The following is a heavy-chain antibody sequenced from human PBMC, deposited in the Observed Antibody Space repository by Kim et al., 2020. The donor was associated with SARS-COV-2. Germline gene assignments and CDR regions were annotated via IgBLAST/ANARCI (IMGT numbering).Heavy chain of an antibody. Sequence: GGSLRLSCAASGFTFSSFWMTWVRQAPGKGLEWVANIKQDGSEKYYADSVKGRFTISRDNAKNSLYLQMNSLRVEDTAVYYCVRGRGWLDPWGQGTLVTVSS. CDR2: IKQDGSEK. J-gene: IGHJ5*02. V-gene: IGHV3-7*01. CDR1: GFTFSSFW. CDR3: VRGRGWLDP.